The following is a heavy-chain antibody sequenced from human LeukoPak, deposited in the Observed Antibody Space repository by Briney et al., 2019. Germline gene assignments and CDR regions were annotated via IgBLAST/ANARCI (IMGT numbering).Heavy chain of an antibody. CDR2: ISGSGAST. Sequence: GGSLRLSCAASGFTVSSNAMSWVRQAPGKGLEWVSAISGSGASTHYADSVKGRFTISRDNSKNTLYLQMNSLRAEDTAVYYCAKEGISGDFDYRGQGTLVTVSS. V-gene: IGHV3-23*01. CDR3: AKEGISGDFDY. J-gene: IGHJ4*02. CDR1: GFTVSSNA. D-gene: IGHD2-15*01.